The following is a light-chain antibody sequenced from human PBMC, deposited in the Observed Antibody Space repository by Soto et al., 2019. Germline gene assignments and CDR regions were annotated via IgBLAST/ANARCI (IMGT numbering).Light chain of an antibody. CDR3: SSYAGSNTVV. J-gene: IGLJ1*01. CDR2: EVS. V-gene: IGLV2-8*01. Sequence: QSALTQPPSASGSPGQSVTISFTGTSSDVGGYNYVSWYQQHPGKAPKLMIYEVSKRPSGVPDRFSGSKSGNTASLTVSGLQAEDEADYYCSSYAGSNTVVFGTGTKVTVL. CDR1: SSDVGGYNY.